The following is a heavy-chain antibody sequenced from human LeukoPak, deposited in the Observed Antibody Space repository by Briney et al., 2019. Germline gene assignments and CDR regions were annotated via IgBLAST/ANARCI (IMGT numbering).Heavy chain of an antibody. CDR3: ATILHSGLWFRELQLDY. CDR1: GYTLTELS. D-gene: IGHD3-10*01. V-gene: IGHV1-24*01. Sequence: APVKVSCKVSGYTLTELSMHWVRQAPGKGLEWMGGFDPEDGETIYAQKFQGRVTMTEDTSTDTAYMELSSLRSEDTAVYYCATILHSGLWFRELQLDYWGQGTLVTVSS. CDR2: FDPEDGET. J-gene: IGHJ4*02.